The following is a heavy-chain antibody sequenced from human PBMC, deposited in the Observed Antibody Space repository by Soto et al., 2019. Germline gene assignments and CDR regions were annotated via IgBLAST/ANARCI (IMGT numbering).Heavy chain of an antibody. D-gene: IGHD6-19*01. CDR3: ARGQWLATYGMDV. J-gene: IGHJ6*02. Sequence: GSLRLSCAASGFTVSSNYMSWVRQAPGKGLEWVSVIYSGGSTYYADSVKGRFTISRDNSKDTLYLQMNSLRAEDTAVYYCARGQWLATYGMDVWGQGTTVTVSS. CDR1: GFTVSSNY. V-gene: IGHV3-53*01. CDR2: IYSGGST.